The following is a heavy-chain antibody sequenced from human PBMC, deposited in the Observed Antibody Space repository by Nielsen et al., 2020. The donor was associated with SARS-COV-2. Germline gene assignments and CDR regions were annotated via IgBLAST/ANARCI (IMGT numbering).Heavy chain of an antibody. D-gene: IGHD7-27*01. J-gene: IGHJ6*02. CDR2: IYTDGST. V-gene: IGHV3-66*01. CDR1: GFTISSSF. CDR3: ARDNWGRMDV. Sequence: GESLTISCGASGFTISSSFMSWVRQAAGKGLYSVSVIYTDGSTSHADSVKGRFTISRDNSKNTLYLQMNSLRAEDTAVYYCARDNWGRMDVWGQGTTVTVSS.